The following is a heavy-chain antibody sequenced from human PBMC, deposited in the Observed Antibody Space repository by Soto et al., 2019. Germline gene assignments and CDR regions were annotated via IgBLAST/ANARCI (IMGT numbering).Heavy chain of an antibody. CDR1: GGSISSSSYY. J-gene: IGHJ3*02. D-gene: IGHD3-9*01. CDR3: ARDCRPLGGYFDWLCGDDAFDI. V-gene: IGHV4-39*02. Sequence: SETLSLTCTVSGGSISSSSYYWGWIRQPPGKGLEWIGSIYYSGYTYYNPSLKSRVTISVDTSKNQFSLKLSSVTAADTAVYYCARDCRPLGGYFDWLCGDDAFDIWGQGTMVTVSS. CDR2: IYYSGYT.